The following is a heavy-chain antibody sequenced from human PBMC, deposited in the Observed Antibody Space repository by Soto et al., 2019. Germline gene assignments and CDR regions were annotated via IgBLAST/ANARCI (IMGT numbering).Heavy chain of an antibody. CDR1: GFTFTTYA. V-gene: IGHV3-23*01. D-gene: IGHD6-13*01. J-gene: IGHJ4*02. Sequence: EVQLLESGGGLVQPGGSLRLSCAASGFTFTTYAMTWVRQAPGKGLEWLSAINTAGTTYYADSMKGRFTISRDNAKNTLYLQMNGLRVEDTAVYYCAKDWYEDSWGQGTLVTVSS. CDR3: AKDWYEDS. CDR2: INTAGTT.